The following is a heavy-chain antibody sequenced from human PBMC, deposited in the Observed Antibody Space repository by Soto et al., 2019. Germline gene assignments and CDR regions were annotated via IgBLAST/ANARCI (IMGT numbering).Heavy chain of an antibody. CDR1: GGSLSNYY. CDR3: ARDAEYCSGGSCYRWFDP. CDR2: IYYTGST. D-gene: IGHD2-15*01. V-gene: IGHV4-59*01. J-gene: IGHJ5*02. Sequence: SETLSLTCTVSGGSLSNYYWSWIRQPPGKGLEWIGNIYYTGSTNHNPSLKSRVTMSVDTSKNHFSLKVTSVSAADTAVYYCARDAEYCSGGSCYRWFDPWGQGTLVTVSS.